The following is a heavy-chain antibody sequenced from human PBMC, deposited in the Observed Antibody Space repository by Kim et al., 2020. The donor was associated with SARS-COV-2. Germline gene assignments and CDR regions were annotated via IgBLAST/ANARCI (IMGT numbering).Heavy chain of an antibody. CDR3: ASLRDYYDSSGCYDPYYFDY. V-gene: IGHV4-39*01. Sequence: SETLSLTCTVSGGSISSSSYYWGWIRQPPGKGLEWIGSIYYSGSTYYNPPLKSRVTISVDTSKNQFPLKLSSVTAADTAVYYCASLRDYYDSSGCYDPYYFDYWGQGTLVTVSS. CDR2: IYYSGST. J-gene: IGHJ4*02. D-gene: IGHD3-22*01. CDR1: GGSISSSSYY.